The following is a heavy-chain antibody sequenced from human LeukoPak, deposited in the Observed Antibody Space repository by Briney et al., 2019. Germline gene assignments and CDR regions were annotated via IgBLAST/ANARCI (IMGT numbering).Heavy chain of an antibody. V-gene: IGHV1-8*02. Sequence: GASVKVSCKASGYTFMSYYMHWVRQAPGQGLEWMGWMNPNSGNTGYAQKFQGRVTMTRNTSISTAYMELSSLRSEDTAVYYCARLGGLLWFGELFRYYYGMDVWGQGTTVTVSS. CDR3: ARLGGLLWFGELFRYYYGMDV. J-gene: IGHJ6*02. D-gene: IGHD3-10*01. CDR2: MNPNSGNT. CDR1: GYTFMSYY.